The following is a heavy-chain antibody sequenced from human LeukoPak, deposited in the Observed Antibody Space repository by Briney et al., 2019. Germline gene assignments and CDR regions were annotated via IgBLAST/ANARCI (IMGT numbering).Heavy chain of an antibody. CDR1: GYTFTGYY. Sequence: ASVKVSCKASGYTFTGYYMHWVRQAPGQGLEWMGWINPNSGGTNYAQKFQGGVTMTRDTSISTAYMELSRLRSDDTAVYYCARSFYCSSTSCYYYFDYWGQGTLVTVSS. V-gene: IGHV1-2*02. D-gene: IGHD2-2*01. J-gene: IGHJ4*02. CDR3: ARSFYCSSTSCYYYFDY. CDR2: INPNSGGT.